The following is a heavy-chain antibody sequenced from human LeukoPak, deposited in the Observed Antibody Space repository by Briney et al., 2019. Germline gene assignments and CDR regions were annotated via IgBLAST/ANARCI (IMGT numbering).Heavy chain of an antibody. V-gene: IGHV3-21*01. D-gene: IGHD5-12*01. CDR2: ISSSSSYI. CDR3: AGDIVATDY. Sequence: GGSLRLSCAASGFTFSSYSMNWVRKAPGKGLEWVSSISSSSSYIYYADSVKGRFTISRDNAKNSLYLQMNSLRAEDTAVYYCAGDIVATDYWGQGTLVTVSS. CDR1: GFTFSSYS. J-gene: IGHJ4*02.